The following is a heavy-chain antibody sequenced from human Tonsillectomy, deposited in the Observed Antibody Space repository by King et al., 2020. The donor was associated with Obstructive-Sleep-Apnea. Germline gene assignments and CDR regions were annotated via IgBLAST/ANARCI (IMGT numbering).Heavy chain of an antibody. D-gene: IGHD5-12*01. CDR3: AREGYGP. V-gene: IGHV4-38-2*02. CDR1: GYSINSGYY. J-gene: IGHJ5*02. CDR2: VYHSGNT. Sequence: QLQESGPGLVKPSETLSLTCTVSGYSINSGYYWGWIRQPPGKGLEWIGSVYHSGNTYYNPSLKSRVTISVHTSQNHFSLRLFSVTAADTAVYYCAREGYGPWGQGALVTVSS.